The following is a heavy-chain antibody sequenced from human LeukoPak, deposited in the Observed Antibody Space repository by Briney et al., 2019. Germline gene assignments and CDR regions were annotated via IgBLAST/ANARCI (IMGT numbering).Heavy chain of an antibody. Sequence: GGSLRLSCAASGFTFSDYYMSWIRQAPGKGLEWVASINQDQSAIFYVDSVKGRFTISRDNTRNFLFLQMNSLRAEDTAFYYCAKLIRDVTIYDFWGPGSLVTVSS. V-gene: IGHV3-7*01. D-gene: IGHD5-24*01. CDR3: AKLIRDVTIYDF. J-gene: IGHJ4*03. CDR1: GFTFSDYY. CDR2: INQDQSAI.